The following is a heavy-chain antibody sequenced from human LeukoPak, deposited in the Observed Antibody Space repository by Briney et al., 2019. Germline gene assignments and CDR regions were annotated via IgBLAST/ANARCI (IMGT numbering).Heavy chain of an antibody. V-gene: IGHV4-59*12. CDR2: IYYSGST. J-gene: IGHJ4*02. D-gene: IGHD2-15*01. CDR1: GGSISSYY. CDR3: ARIGVVVAARRGVQGFDY. Sequence: ASETLSLTCTVSGGSISSYYWSWIRQPPGKGLEWIGYIYYSGSTNYNPSLKSRVTISVDTPKNQFSLKLSSVTAADTAVYYCARIGVVVAARRGVQGFDYWGQGTLVTVSS.